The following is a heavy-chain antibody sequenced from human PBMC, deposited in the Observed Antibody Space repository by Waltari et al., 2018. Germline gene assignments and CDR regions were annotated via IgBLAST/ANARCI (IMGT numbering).Heavy chain of an antibody. Sequence: QVQLVQSGAEVKKPGASVKVSCKASGYNFTSYAMHWVRQAPGQRLEWMGWINAGNGNTKYSQKFQGRVTITRDTSASTAYMELSSLRSEDTAVYYCARDLGEAVAGINVPWGQGTLVTVSS. CDR3: ARDLGEAVAGINVP. J-gene: IGHJ5*02. CDR1: GYNFTSYA. D-gene: IGHD6-19*01. CDR2: INAGNGNT. V-gene: IGHV1-3*01.